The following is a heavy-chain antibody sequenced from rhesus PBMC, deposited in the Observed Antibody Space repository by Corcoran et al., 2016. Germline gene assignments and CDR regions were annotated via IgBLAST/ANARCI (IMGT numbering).Heavy chain of an antibody. Sequence: QVTLTESGPALVKPTQTLTLTCTFSGFSLSTRGMGVGWIRQPPGKGMEWLASIYWDDDKYYSTSLKSRLTISKDTSKNQVVLTMTNMDPVDTATYYCARTREYRPDYWGQGVLVTVSS. CDR2: IYWDDDK. CDR1: GFSLSTRGMG. D-gene: IGHD4-23*01. V-gene: IGHV2S1*01. CDR3: ARTREYRPDY. J-gene: IGHJ4*01.